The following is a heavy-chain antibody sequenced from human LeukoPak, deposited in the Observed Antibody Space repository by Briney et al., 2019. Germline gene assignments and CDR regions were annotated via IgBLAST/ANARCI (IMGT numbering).Heavy chain of an antibody. V-gene: IGHV3-21*01. CDR1: GFTFSSYW. J-gene: IGHJ4*02. CDR2: IGSTSRDK. Sequence: GGSLRLSCAASGFTFSSYWMHWVRQAPGKGLEWLSSIGSTSRDKYYADSVKGRFTISRDNADYSLYLQMNSLRAEDTAVYYCVGGDRREDWGQGTLVTVSS. CDR3: VGGDRRED.